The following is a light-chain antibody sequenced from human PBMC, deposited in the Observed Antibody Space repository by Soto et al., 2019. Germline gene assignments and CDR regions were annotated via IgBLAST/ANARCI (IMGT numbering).Light chain of an antibody. J-gene: IGLJ1*01. CDR3: AAWDDSLNGYV. V-gene: IGLV1-44*01. CDR2: SNS. Sequence: QPVLTQPPSASGTPGQRVTISCSGSGSNIGSNTVNWYQQLPGTAPKLLMYSNSQRPSGVPDRFAGSKSGTSASLAISGLQSEDEADYYCAAWDDSLNGYVFGTGTKVTVL. CDR1: GSNIGSNT.